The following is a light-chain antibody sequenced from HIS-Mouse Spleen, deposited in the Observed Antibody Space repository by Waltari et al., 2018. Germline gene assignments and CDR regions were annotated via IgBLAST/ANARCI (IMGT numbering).Light chain of an antibody. CDR3: SSYAGSNNLGV. J-gene: IGLJ1*01. Sequence: QSALTQPPSASGSPGQSVTISCTGTSRDGGGYNYVSWYQQHPGKAPKLMIYEVSKRPSGVPDRFSGSKSGNTASLTVSGLQAEDEADYYCSSYAGSNNLGVFGTGTKVTVL. CDR1: SRDGGGYNY. V-gene: IGLV2-8*01. CDR2: EVS.